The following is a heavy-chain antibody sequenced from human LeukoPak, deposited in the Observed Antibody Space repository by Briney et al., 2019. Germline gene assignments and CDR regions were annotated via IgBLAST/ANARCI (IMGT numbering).Heavy chain of an antibody. D-gene: IGHD2-15*01. J-gene: IGHJ4*02. CDR1: GFTFSSYE. V-gene: IGHV3-48*03. CDR3: AKGSIYCSGGSCYSPFDY. CDR2: ISSGGSTK. Sequence: GGSLRLSCAASGFTFSSYEMNWVRQAPGKGLEWVSYISSGGSTKYYADSVKGRFTISRDNSKNTLYLRMNSLRAEDTAVYYCAKGSIYCSGGSCYSPFDYWGQGTLVTVSS.